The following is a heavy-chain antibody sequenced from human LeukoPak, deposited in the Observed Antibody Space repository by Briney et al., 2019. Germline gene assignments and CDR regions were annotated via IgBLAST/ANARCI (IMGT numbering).Heavy chain of an antibody. J-gene: IGHJ6*03. Sequence: ASVKVFCKASGYTFTGYYMHWVRQAPGQGLEWMGWINPNSGGTNYAQKFQGRVTMTRDTSISTAYMELSRLRSDDTAVYYCARRTAAEPYYYYYYMDVWGKGTTVTVSS. D-gene: IGHD6-13*01. CDR1: GYTFTGYY. CDR2: INPNSGGT. CDR3: ARRTAAEPYYYYYYMDV. V-gene: IGHV1-2*02.